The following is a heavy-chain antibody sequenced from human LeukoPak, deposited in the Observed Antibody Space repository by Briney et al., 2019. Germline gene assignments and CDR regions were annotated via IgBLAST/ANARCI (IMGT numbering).Heavy chain of an antibody. CDR3: ARDSSGYYEGNAFDI. CDR1: GYTFTSYG. D-gene: IGHD3-22*01. V-gene: IGHV1-18*01. CDR2: ISAYNGNT. Sequence: GASVKVSCKASGYTFTSYGISWVRQAPGQGLEWMGWISAYNGNTNYAQKLQGRVTMTTDTSTSTAYMELRSLRSDDTAVYYCARDSSGYYEGNAFDIWGQGTMVTVSS. J-gene: IGHJ3*02.